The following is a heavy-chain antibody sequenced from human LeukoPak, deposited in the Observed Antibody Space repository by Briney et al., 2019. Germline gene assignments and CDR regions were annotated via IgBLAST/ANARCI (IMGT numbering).Heavy chain of an antibody. CDR1: GFTFSSYA. J-gene: IGHJ1*01. V-gene: IGHV3-23*01. Sequence: PGGSLRLSCAASGFTFSSYAMSWVRQAPGKGLEWVSAISGSGGSTYYADSVKGRFTTSRDNSKNTLYLQMNSLRAEDTAVYYCAKARDPAEYFQHWGQGTLVTVSS. CDR3: AKARDPAEYFQH. D-gene: IGHD2-21*02. CDR2: ISGSGGST.